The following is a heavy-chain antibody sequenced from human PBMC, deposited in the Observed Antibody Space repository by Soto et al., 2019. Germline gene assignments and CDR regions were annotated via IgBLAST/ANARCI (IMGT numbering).Heavy chain of an antibody. CDR1: GGTFSSYA. CDR3: ARESRYCSGGSCYFLTGIDY. V-gene: IGHV1-69*12. J-gene: IGHJ4*02. D-gene: IGHD2-15*01. Sequence: QVQLVQSGAEVKKPGSSVKVSCKASGGTFSSYAISWVRQAPGQGLEWMGGIIPIFGTANDAQKFQGRVTITADESTGTAYMELSSLRSEDTAVYYCARESRYCSGGSCYFLTGIDYWRQGTLVTVSS. CDR2: IIPIFGTA.